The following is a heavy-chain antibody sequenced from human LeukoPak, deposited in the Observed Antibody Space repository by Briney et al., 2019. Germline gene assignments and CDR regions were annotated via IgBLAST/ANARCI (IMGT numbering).Heavy chain of an antibody. J-gene: IGHJ4*02. CDR1: GYTFTSYA. CDR3: ARGMLRLGYCSSTSCFPFDY. Sequence: ASVKVSCKASGYTFTSYAMHWVRQAPGQRLEWMGWINAGNGNTKYSQKFQGRATITRDTSASTAYMELSSLRSEDTAVYYCARGMLRLGYCSSTSCFPFDYWGQGTLVTVSS. CDR2: INAGNGNT. D-gene: IGHD2-2*01. V-gene: IGHV1-3*01.